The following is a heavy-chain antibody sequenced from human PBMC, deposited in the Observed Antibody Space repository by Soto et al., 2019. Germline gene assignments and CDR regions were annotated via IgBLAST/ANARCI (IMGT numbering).Heavy chain of an antibody. V-gene: IGHV3-7*03. CDR2: IKQDGSEK. J-gene: IGHJ4*02. D-gene: IGHD6-6*01. CDR3: SRDSNSASGLDY. CDR1: GLTFSSSR. Sequence: PGGFMRLSCAASGLTFSSSRTRWVRQAPGKGLEWVANIKQDGSEKYYVDSVKGRFTISRDNGRNSLYLQMNSLRAQDTAVYYCSRDSNSASGLDYCGQGTLVTIS.